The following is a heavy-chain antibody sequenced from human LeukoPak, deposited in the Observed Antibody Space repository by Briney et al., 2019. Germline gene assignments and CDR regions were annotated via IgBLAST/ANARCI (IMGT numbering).Heavy chain of an antibody. J-gene: IGHJ6*02. Sequence: GGSLRLSCAASGFTFSSYGMYWVRQAPGKGLEWVADIWFDGKNEHFADSVKGRFTISRDNSKNTMYLQINSLRAEDTAVYYCARDRHCANGVCHSPPGMDVWGQGTTVTVSS. D-gene: IGHD2-8*01. CDR3: ARDRHCANGVCHSPPGMDV. V-gene: IGHV3-33*07. CDR2: IWFDGKNE. CDR1: GFTFSSYG.